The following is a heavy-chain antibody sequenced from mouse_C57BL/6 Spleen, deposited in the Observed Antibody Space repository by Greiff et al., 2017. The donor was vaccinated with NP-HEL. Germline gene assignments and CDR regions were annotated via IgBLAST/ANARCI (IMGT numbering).Heavy chain of an antibody. Sequence: EVQGVESGGGLVKPGGSLKLSCAASGFTFSSYAMSWVRQTPEKRLEWVATISDGGSYTYYPDNVKGRCTISRDNAKNNLYLQMSHLTSEDTAMYYCARDEAVWGYYDYWGQGTTLTVSS. CDR1: GFTFSSYA. V-gene: IGHV5-4*01. CDR2: ISDGGSYT. CDR3: ARDEAVWGYYDY. D-gene: IGHD2-3*01. J-gene: IGHJ2*01.